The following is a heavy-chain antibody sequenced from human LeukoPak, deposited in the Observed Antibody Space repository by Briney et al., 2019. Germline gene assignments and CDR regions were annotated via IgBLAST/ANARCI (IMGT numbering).Heavy chain of an antibody. J-gene: IGHJ6*02. Sequence: ASVKVSCKASGYTFTGYYMHWVRQATGQGLEWMGWMNPNSGNTGYAQKFQGRVTMTRNTSISTAYMELSSLRSEDTAVYYCARDIWGRSLYGMDVWGQGTTVTVSS. D-gene: IGHD7-27*01. CDR3: ARDIWGRSLYGMDV. CDR1: GYTFTGYY. V-gene: IGHV1-8*02. CDR2: MNPNSGNT.